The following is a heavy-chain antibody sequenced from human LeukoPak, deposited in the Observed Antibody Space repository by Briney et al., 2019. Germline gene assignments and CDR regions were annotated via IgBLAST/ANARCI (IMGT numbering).Heavy chain of an antibody. V-gene: IGHV4-59*08. CDR1: GGSISSYY. D-gene: IGHD3-22*01. J-gene: IGHJ4*02. CDR3: ARAPYDSGGYYDYYFDY. Sequence: PSETLSLTCIVSGGSISSYYWSWIRQPPGKGLEWIGYIYYSGSTNYNPSLKSRVTISVDTSKNQFSLKLSSVTAADTAVYYCARAPYDSGGYYDYYFDYWGQGTLVTVSS. CDR2: IYYSGST.